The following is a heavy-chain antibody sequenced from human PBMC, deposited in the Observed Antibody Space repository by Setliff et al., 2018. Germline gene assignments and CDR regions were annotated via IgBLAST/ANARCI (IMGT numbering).Heavy chain of an antibody. CDR2: IHHTGST. CDR1: GVSSSSHH. CDR3: ARNGPQIYSSGWFDC. Sequence: SETLSLTCTVSGVSSSSHHWSWIRQPPGEGLEWIGYIHHTGSTNYNPSLKSRVTLSVDTSKNQFSLKLTSVTAADTAVYYCARNGPQIYSSGWFDCWGQGTLVTVSS. V-gene: IGHV4-59*11. J-gene: IGHJ4*02. D-gene: IGHD6-19*01.